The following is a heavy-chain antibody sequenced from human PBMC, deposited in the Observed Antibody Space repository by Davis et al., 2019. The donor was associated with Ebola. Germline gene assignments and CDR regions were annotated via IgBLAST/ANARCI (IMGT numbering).Heavy chain of an antibody. CDR1: GFTFRTYA. J-gene: IGHJ4*02. Sequence: GESLKISCADSGFTFRTYAMHWVRQAPGKGLEWVSSVTGSGASTYYADSVKGRFTVSRDNSKNTLYLQMNSLRAEDTAVYYCAKGVAVAENYFESWGQGTLVTVSS. D-gene: IGHD6-13*01. CDR2: VTGSGAST. CDR3: AKGVAVAENYFES. V-gene: IGHV3-23*01.